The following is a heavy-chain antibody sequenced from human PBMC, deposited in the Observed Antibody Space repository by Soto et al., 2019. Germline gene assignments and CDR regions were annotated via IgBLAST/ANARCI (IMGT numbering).Heavy chain of an antibody. Sequence: EVQLLESGGGLVQPGGSLRLSCAASGFTFSSYAMSWVRQAPGKGLEWVSAISGSGGSTYYADSVKGRFTISRDNSENTLYLQMNSLRAEDTAVYYCAKDKTYVWGSYRFALDYWGQGTLVTVSS. CDR3: AKDKTYVWGSYRFALDY. V-gene: IGHV3-23*01. CDR2: ISGSGGST. D-gene: IGHD3-16*02. J-gene: IGHJ4*02. CDR1: GFTFSSYA.